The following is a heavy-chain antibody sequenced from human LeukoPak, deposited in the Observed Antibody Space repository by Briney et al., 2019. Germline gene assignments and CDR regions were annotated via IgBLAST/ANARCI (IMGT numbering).Heavy chain of an antibody. CDR2: IYYSGST. Sequence: SETLSLTCTVSGGSISSSSYYWGWIRQPPGKGLEWIGSIYYSGSTYYNPSLKSRVTISVDTSKYQFSLKLSSVTAADTAVYYCARRYCSGGSCYLDYWGQGTLVTVSS. CDR3: ARRYCSGGSCYLDY. V-gene: IGHV4-39*01. D-gene: IGHD2-15*01. J-gene: IGHJ4*02. CDR1: GGSISSSSYY.